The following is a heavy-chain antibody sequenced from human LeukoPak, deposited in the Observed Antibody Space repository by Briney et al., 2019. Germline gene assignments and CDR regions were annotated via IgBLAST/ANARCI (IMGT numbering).Heavy chain of an antibody. J-gene: IGHJ4*02. CDR2: ISGSGGST. CDR1: GFTFSSYA. V-gene: IGHV3-23*01. D-gene: IGHD1-26*01. CDR3: AKNLAYSGSRGEFDY. Sequence: SGGSLRLSCAASGFTFSSYAMSWVRQAPGKGLEWVSAISGSGGSTYYADSVKGRFTISRDNSKNTLYLQMNSLRAEDTAVYYCAKNLAYSGSRGEFDYWGQGTLVTVSS.